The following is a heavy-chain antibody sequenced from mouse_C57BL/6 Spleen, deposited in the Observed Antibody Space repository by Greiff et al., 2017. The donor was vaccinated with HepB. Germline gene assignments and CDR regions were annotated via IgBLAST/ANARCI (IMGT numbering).Heavy chain of an antibody. D-gene: IGHD3-2*02. CDR2: INPNNGGT. J-gene: IGHJ3*01. V-gene: IGHV1-22*01. CDR1: GYTFTDYN. Sequence: EVQLQQSGPELVKPGASVKMSCKASGYTFTDYNMHWVKQSHGKSLEWIGYINPNNGGTSYNQKFKGKATLTVHKSSSTAYMELRSLTSEDSAVYYCARLRTAQAPWFAYWGQGTLVTVSA. CDR3: ARLRTAQAPWFAY.